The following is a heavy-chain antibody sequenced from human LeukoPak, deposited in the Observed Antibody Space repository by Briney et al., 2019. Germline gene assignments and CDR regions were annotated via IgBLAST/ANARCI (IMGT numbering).Heavy chain of an antibody. CDR3: ARGVTYSSSTYHFDY. J-gene: IGHJ4*02. D-gene: IGHD6-6*01. Sequence: ASVKVSCKASGYTFTTYAMNWVRLAPGQGLEWMEWINTNTGNPTYAQGFTGRFVFSLDTSVSTAYLQISSLKAEDTAVYYCARGVTYSSSTYHFDYWGQGTLVTVSS. CDR2: INTNTGNP. V-gene: IGHV7-4-1*02. CDR1: GYTFTTYA.